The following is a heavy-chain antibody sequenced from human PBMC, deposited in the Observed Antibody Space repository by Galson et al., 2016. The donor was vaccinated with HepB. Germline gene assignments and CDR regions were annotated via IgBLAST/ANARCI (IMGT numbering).Heavy chain of an antibody. J-gene: IGHJ6*02. Sequence: SLRLSCAASGFIFSTYAMSWVRQAPGKGLEWVSAISGSGDSTYYADSVKGRFTISRDNSKSTLYLQMNSLRGEDTAVYYCAKGRADLTDYYYYGMDAWGHGTTVTVSS. CDR1: GFIFSTYA. CDR3: AKGRADLTDYYYYGMDA. D-gene: IGHD4/OR15-4a*01. V-gene: IGHV3-23*01. CDR2: ISGSGDST.